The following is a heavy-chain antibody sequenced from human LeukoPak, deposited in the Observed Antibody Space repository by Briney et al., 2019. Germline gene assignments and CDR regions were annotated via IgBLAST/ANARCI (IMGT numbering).Heavy chain of an antibody. D-gene: IGHD2-2*01. Sequence: GGSLRLSCAASGFTSDDYAMHWVRQAPGKGLEWVSLISGDGGSTYYADSVKGRFTISRDNSKNSLYLQMNSLRTEDTALYYCAKDTRARVVPAARTAYYGMDVWGQGTTVTVSS. V-gene: IGHV3-43*02. CDR1: GFTSDDYA. CDR3: AKDTRARVVPAARTAYYGMDV. J-gene: IGHJ6*02. CDR2: ISGDGGST.